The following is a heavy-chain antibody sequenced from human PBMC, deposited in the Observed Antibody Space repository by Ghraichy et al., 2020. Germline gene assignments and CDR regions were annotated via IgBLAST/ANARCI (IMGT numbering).Heavy chain of an antibody. J-gene: IGHJ4*02. CDR3: GRGGGYYYGSGSYSDY. D-gene: IGHD3-10*01. V-gene: IGHV4-59*01. CDR2: IYYSGST. Sequence: SETLSLTCTVSGGSISSYYWSWIRQPPGKGLEWIGYIYYSGSTNYNPSLKSRVTISVDTSKNQFSLKLSPVTAADTAGYYCGRGGGYYYGSGSYSDYWGQGTLVTVSS. CDR1: GGSISSYY.